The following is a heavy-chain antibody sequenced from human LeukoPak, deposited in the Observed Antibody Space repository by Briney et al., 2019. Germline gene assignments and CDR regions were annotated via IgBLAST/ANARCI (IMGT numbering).Heavy chain of an antibody. CDR2: ISYDGSNK. D-gene: IGHD2-15*01. Sequence: GRSLRLSCAASGFTFSSYAMHWVRQAPGKGLEWVAVISYDGSNKYYADSVKGRFTISRDNSKNTLYLQMNSLRAEDTAVYYCARNNDLGCSGGSCYPSFDYWGQGTLVTVSS. CDR1: GFTFSSYA. CDR3: ARNNDLGCSGGSCYPSFDY. V-gene: IGHV3-30-3*01. J-gene: IGHJ4*02.